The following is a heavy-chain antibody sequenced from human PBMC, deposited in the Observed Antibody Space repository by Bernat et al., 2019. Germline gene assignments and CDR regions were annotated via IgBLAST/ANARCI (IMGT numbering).Heavy chain of an antibody. CDR2: ICYDGSNK. Sequence: QVQLVESGGGVVQPGRSLRLSCAASGFTFSSYGMHWVRQAPGKGLERVAVICYDGSNKYYADSVTGRVTISTDNSRNTLYLQWNSLRAEDTAVYYCAREPSVYDFWTGYIYYGMDVWGQGTTVTVSS. D-gene: IGHD3-3*01. CDR1: GFTFSSYG. J-gene: IGHJ6*02. V-gene: IGHV3-33*01. CDR3: AREPSVYDFWTGYIYYGMDV.